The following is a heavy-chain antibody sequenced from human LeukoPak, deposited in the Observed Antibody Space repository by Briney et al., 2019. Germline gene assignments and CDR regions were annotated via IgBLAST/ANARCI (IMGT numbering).Heavy chain of an antibody. D-gene: IGHD4-11*01. CDR1: GYSISSGYY. V-gene: IGHV4-38-2*01. CDR3: ARQFAYDYSNYVLYP. J-gene: IGHJ5*02. Sequence: SETLSLTCAVSGYSISSGYYWGWIRQPPGKGLEWIGSIYHSGSTYYNPSLKSRVTISVDTSKNQFSLKLSSVTAADTAVYYCARQFAYDYSNYVLYPWGQGTLVTVSS. CDR2: IYHSGST.